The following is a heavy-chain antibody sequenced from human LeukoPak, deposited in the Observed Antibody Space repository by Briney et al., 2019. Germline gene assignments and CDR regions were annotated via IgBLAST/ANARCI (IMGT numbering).Heavy chain of an antibody. CDR2: ISSNGGST. V-gene: IGHV3-64*01. CDR3: ARTHYYDSSGYYYVPYYFDY. Sequence: PGGSLRLSCAASGFTFSSYAMHWVRQAPGKGLGYVSAISSNGGSTYYANSVKGRFTISRDNSKNTLYLQMGSLRAEDMAVYYCARTHYYDSSGYYYVPYYFDYWGQGTLVTVSS. J-gene: IGHJ4*02. D-gene: IGHD3-22*01. CDR1: GFTFSSYA.